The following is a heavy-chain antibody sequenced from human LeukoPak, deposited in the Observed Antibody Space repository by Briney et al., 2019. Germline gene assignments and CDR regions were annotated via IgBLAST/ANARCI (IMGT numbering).Heavy chain of an antibody. J-gene: IGHJ4*02. Sequence: GGSLRLSCAASTFTFSSYTMNWVRQAPGKGLERVSSISSGGSYIYYADSVKGRFTISRDNAKNSLYPQMNSLRAEDTAVYYCARGSYGDFDYWGQGTLVTVSS. CDR2: ISSGGSYI. V-gene: IGHV3-21*01. CDR1: TFTFSSYT. D-gene: IGHD4-17*01. CDR3: ARGSYGDFDY.